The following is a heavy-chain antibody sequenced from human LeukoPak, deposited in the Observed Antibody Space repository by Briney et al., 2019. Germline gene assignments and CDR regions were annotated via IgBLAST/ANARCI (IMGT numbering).Heavy chain of an antibody. J-gene: IGHJ4*02. D-gene: IGHD2-8*01. CDR1: GYTLTELS. CDR2: FDPEDGET. V-gene: IGHV1-24*01. CDR3: ATRLLMVYVTGY. Sequence: ASVKVSCKVSGYTLTELSIHWVRQAPGKGLEWMGGFDPEDGETIYAQKFQGRVTMTEDTSTDTAYMELSRLRSEDTAVYYCATRLLMVYVTGYWGQGTLVTVSS.